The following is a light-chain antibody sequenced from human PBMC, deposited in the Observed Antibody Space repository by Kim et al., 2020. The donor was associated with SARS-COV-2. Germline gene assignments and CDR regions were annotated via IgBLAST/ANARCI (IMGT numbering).Light chain of an antibody. V-gene: IGLV3-21*04. CDR2: YDS. CDR3: QVWDSSSDWV. Sequence: SYELTQPPSVSVAPGKTARITCGGNNIGSKSVHWYQQKPGKAPVLVIYYDSDRPSGIPERFSGSNSGNTATLTISRVEAGDEADYYCQVWDSSSDWVFGGGTQLTVL. J-gene: IGLJ3*02. CDR1: NIGSKS.